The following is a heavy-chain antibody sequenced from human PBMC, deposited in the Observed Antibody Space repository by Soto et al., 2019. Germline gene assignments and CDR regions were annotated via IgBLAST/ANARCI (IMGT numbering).Heavy chain of an antibody. D-gene: IGHD3-10*01. CDR1: GYTFTSYG. V-gene: IGHV1-18*01. J-gene: IGHJ6*02. Sequence: ASVKVCCKASGYTFTSYGISWVRQAPGQGLEWMGWISAYNGNTNYAQKLQGRVTMTTDTSTSTAYMELRSLRSDDTAVYYCARDLGSGSYYRLYYYYGMDVWGQGTTVTVSS. CDR3: ARDLGSGSYYRLYYYYGMDV. CDR2: ISAYNGNT.